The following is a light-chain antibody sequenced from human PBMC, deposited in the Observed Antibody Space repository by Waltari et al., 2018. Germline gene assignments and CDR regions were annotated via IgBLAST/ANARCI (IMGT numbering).Light chain of an antibody. Sequence: DIQMTQSPSTLSASVGATVTITCRASQTVSAWLAWYQQKPGNAPKLLIYKASNLKSGVPSRFSGSGYGTEFTLTINSLQPDDFATYYCQHYNNYSGTFGQGTRVELK. CDR1: QTVSAW. CDR3: QHYNNYSGT. V-gene: IGKV1-5*03. J-gene: IGKJ1*01. CDR2: KAS.